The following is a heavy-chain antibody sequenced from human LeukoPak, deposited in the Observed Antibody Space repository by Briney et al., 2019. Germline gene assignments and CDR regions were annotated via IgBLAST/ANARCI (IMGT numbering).Heavy chain of an antibody. J-gene: IGHJ4*02. V-gene: IGHV1-69*02. CDR3: ASDPTSYSGSYYLPY. CDR2: IIPILGIA. D-gene: IGHD1-26*01. Sequence: ASVKVSCKASGGTFSSYTISWVRQAPGQGLEWMGRIIPILGIANYAQKFQGRVTITADKSTSTAYMELSSLRSEDTAVYYCASDPTSYSGSYYLPYWGQGTLVTVSS. CDR1: GGTFSSYT.